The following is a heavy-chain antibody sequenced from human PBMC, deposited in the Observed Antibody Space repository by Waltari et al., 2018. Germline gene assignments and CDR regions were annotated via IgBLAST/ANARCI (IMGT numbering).Heavy chain of an antibody. D-gene: IGHD3-16*02. Sequence: QLQLQESGPGLVKPSETLSLTCTVSGGSISSSRYYWGWIRQPPGKGLEWIGSIYYSGSTYYNPSLKSRVTISVDTSKNQFSLKLSSVTAADTAVYYCARLSSHYFDYWGQGTLVTVSS. CDR1: GGSISSSRYY. V-gene: IGHV4-39*01. CDR2: IYYSGST. CDR3: ARLSSHYFDY. J-gene: IGHJ4*02.